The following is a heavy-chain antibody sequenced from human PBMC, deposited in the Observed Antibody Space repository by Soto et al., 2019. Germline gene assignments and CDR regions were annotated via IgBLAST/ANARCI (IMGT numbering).Heavy chain of an antibody. CDR2: IIPIFGTA. V-gene: IGHV1-69*13. CDR3: ARDRYYDYVWGSYRSPNWFDP. CDR1: GGTFSSYA. Sequence: ASVKVSCKASGGTFSSYAISWVRQAPGQGLEWMGGIIPIFGTANYAQKLQGRVTITADESTSTAYMELSSLRSEDTAVYYCARDRYYDYVWGSYRSPNWFDPWGQGTLVTVSS. D-gene: IGHD3-16*02. J-gene: IGHJ5*02.